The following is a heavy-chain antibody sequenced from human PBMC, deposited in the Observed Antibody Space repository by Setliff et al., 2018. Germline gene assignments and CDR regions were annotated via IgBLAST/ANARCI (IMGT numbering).Heavy chain of an antibody. CDR1: GFTFSSYS. CDR2: IGHTGSI. J-gene: IGHJ4*02. Sequence: GSLRLSCAASGFTFSSYSMNWVRQAPGKGLEWVGNIGHTGSINYNPSLKSRLTISRDTSKNQVSLKLNSVTATDTAVYYCARDLGHGGDSDYWGQGILVTVSS. V-gene: IGHV4-4*02. D-gene: IGHD2-21*02. CDR3: ARDLGHGGDSDY.